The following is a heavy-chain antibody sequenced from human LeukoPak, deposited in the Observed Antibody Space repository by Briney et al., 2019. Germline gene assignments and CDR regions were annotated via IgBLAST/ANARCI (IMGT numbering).Heavy chain of an antibody. CDR3: AAGPDYDIFTGYFDW. D-gene: IGHD3-9*01. CDR1: GGSITSSTDY. CDR2: IYYSGST. J-gene: IGHJ4*02. Sequence: ETPFLTCTVSGGSITSSTDYWGWIRQPPGKGLEWIGSIYYSGSTYYSPSLKSRVTISVDSSTIQFSLKLTPMTAAGTAVYFCAAGPDYDIFTGYFDWWGQGTVDPVSS. V-gene: IGHV4-39*05.